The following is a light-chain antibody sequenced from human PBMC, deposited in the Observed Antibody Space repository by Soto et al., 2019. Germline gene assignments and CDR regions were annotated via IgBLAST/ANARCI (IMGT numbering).Light chain of an antibody. V-gene: IGLV2-23*02. CDR1: SSDVGSYNL. Sequence: QSVLTQPASVSGSPGQSITISCTGTSSDVGSYNLVSWYQHHPGKAPKLMIYEVSERPSGVSNRFSGSKSGNTASLTISGLQAEDEADYYFCSYAGRTTPDVFGTGTKLTVL. J-gene: IGLJ1*01. CDR3: CSYAGRTTPDV. CDR2: EVS.